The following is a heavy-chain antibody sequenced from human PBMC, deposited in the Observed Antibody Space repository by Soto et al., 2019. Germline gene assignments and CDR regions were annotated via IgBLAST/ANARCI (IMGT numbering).Heavy chain of an antibody. CDR3: ARTPSIYYGSRTYLGDFYYGLDV. Sequence: EVHLMESGGGLVQPGGSVRLSCEASGFTFSDYAMTWVRQPPGKGLEWVSAISLRGESSFFADSVKGRFTISRDNSKNTLSLQMNSLRVEDTAVYFCARTPSIYYGSRTYLGDFYYGLDVWGQGTTVTVSS. V-gene: IGHV3-23*01. CDR2: ISLRGESS. J-gene: IGHJ6*02. D-gene: IGHD3-10*01. CDR1: GFTFSDYA.